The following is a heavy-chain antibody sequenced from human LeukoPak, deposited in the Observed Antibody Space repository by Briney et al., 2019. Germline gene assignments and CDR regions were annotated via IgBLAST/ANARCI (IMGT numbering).Heavy chain of an antibody. D-gene: IGHD5-24*01. Sequence: PGESLKISCKGSGYSFTTYWIGWVRQMPGKGLEWMGIIYPGDSDTIYSPSFQGQVTISADKSISTAYLQWSSLKASDTAMYYCARGPEIGMATITRFDYWGQGTLVTVSS. CDR2: IYPGDSDT. CDR1: GYSFTTYW. J-gene: IGHJ4*02. CDR3: ARGPEIGMATITRFDY. V-gene: IGHV5-51*01.